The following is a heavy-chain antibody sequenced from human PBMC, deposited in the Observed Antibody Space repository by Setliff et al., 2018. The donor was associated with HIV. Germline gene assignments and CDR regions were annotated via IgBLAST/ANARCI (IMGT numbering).Heavy chain of an antibody. CDR3: AKSSPSIGYISDH. V-gene: IGHV4-59*03. D-gene: IGHD5-12*01. J-gene: IGHJ4*02. CDR2: ISPTGNT. CDR1: GASISSYY. Sequence: SETLSLTCSVSGASISSYYWSWIRQPPGKGLEWIGYISPTGNTNYNPSLKSRVTITTDTSKNQFSLNVRSVTAADTAVYFCAKSSPSIGYISDHGGQGTLVTVSS.